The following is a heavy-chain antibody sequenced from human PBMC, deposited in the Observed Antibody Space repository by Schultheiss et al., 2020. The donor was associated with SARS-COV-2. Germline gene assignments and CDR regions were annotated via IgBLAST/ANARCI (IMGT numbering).Heavy chain of an antibody. D-gene: IGHD3-3*01. CDR2: IIPRFGTA. J-gene: IGHJ6*02. V-gene: IGHV1-69*13. CDR3: AREARHDFWSGYYNDYYGMDV. Sequence: SVKVSCKASGGTFSSYGISWVRQAPGQGLEWMGGIIPRFGTANYAQKFQGRVTITADESTSTAYMELSRLRSDDTAVYYCAREARHDFWSGYYNDYYGMDVWGQGTTVTVSS. CDR1: GGTFSSYG.